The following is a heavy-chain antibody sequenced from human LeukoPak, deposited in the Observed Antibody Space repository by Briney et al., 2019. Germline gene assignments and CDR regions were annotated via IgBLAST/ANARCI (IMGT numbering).Heavy chain of an antibody. CDR2: LYSGGAT. V-gene: IGHV3-66*01. CDR1: GFTVKDNF. D-gene: IGHD4/OR15-4a*01. Sequence: PGGSLRLSYAASGFTVKDNFMSWVRQAPGKGLEWVSVLYSGGATYYADSVKGRFTISRDNSKNIVFLQMNDLRTEDTAFYYCTRDSANYHFAYWGQGALVTVSS. CDR3: TRDSANYHFAY. J-gene: IGHJ4*02.